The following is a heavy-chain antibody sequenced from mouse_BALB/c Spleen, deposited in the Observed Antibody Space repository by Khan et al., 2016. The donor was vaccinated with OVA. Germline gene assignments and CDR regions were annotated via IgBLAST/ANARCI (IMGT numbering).Heavy chain of an antibody. CDR1: GFNIKDYY. V-gene: IGHV14-1*02. Sequence: VQLQQSGAELVRPGALVKLSCKASGFNIKDYYIHWVNQRPEQGLEWIGWIDPESGNTIYDQKFQGKASITADKSSTTAYLQLSSLTSEDTDVYYCARSGYEAWFPYWGQGTMVTVSA. D-gene: IGHD3-1*01. J-gene: IGHJ3*01. CDR2: IDPESGNT. CDR3: ARSGYEAWFPY.